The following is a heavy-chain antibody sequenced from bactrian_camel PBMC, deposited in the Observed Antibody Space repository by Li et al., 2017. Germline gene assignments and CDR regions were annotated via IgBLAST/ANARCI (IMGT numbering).Heavy chain of an antibody. V-gene: IGHV3S53*01. D-gene: IGHD3*01. Sequence: HVQLVESGGGSVQAGGSLRLSCAASGYGAGIACMAWFRQAPGKEREGVATINRKGTIRYGDSVRGRFTISKDTTSKTTFLQMNNLKPEDTATYYCAAQYTGISGCYSTSLDPALFDQWGQGTQVTVS. J-gene: IGHJ4*01. CDR1: GYGAGIAC. CDR2: INRKGTI. CDR3: AAQYTGISGCYSTSLDPALFDQ.